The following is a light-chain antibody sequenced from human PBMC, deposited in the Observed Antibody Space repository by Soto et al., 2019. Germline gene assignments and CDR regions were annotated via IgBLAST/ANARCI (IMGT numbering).Light chain of an antibody. V-gene: IGLV2-14*03. CDR3: SSYTSTSTLV. Sequence: QSALTQPATVSGSPGQSITISCTGTSSDVGYYNYVSWYQQHPGKAPKLMIYDVSNRPSGVSNRFSSSKSGNTASLTISGLQAEDEADYYCSSYTSTSTLVFGTGTKVTVL. J-gene: IGLJ1*01. CDR1: SSDVGYYNY. CDR2: DVS.